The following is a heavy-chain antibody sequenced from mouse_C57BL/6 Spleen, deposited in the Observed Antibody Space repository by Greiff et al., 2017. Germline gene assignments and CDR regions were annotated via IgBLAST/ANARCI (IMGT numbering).Heavy chain of an antibody. Sequence: EVKLVESGGGLVQPGESLKLSCESNEYEFPSHDMSWVRKTPGKRLELVAAINSDGGSTYYPDTMERRFTLSRDNTKKTLYLQMSSLRSEDTALYYCARQGAYGKGFAYWGQGTLVTVSA. D-gene: IGHD2-10*02. CDR1: EYEFPSHD. J-gene: IGHJ3*01. CDR3: ARQGAYGKGFAY. CDR2: INSDGGST. V-gene: IGHV5-2*01.